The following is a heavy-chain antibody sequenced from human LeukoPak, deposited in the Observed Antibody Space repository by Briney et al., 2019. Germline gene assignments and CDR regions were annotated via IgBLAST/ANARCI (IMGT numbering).Heavy chain of an antibody. V-gene: IGHV3-9*01. Sequence: GGSLRLSCAASGFTFYDYAMHWGRQAPGKGLEWVSGISWNSGSIGYADSVKGRFTISRDNAKNSLYLQMNSLRAEDTALYYCAKAHFSGYYYFDYWGQGTLVTVSS. J-gene: IGHJ4*02. CDR2: ISWNSGSI. CDR1: GFTFYDYA. CDR3: AKAHFSGYYYFDY. D-gene: IGHD3-22*01.